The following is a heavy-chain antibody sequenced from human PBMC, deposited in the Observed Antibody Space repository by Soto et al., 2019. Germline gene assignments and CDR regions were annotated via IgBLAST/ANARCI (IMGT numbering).Heavy chain of an antibody. CDR3: ARPLITVTPYGMDV. J-gene: IGHJ6*02. Sequence: QVQLQQWGAGLLKPSETLSLTCAVYGGSFSGYYWSWIRQPPEKGLEWIGEINHSGSTNYNPSLKSRVTISVDTSKNQFSLKLSSVTAADTAVYYCARPLITVTPYGMDVWGQGTTVTVSS. D-gene: IGHD4-4*01. CDR1: GGSFSGYY. V-gene: IGHV4-34*01. CDR2: INHSGST.